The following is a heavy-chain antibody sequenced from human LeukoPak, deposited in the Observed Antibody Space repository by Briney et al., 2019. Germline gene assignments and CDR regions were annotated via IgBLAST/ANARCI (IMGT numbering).Heavy chain of an antibody. CDR2: ISYDGSNK. CDR1: GFTFSSYG. Sequence: PGGSLRLSCAVSGFTFSSYGMHWVRQAPGKGLEWVAVISYDGSNKYYADSVKGRFTISRDNSKNTLYLQMNSLRAEDTAVYYCAKDRGGIAAAGDNWFDPWGQGTLVTVSS. D-gene: IGHD6-13*01. CDR3: AKDRGGIAAAGDNWFDP. V-gene: IGHV3-30*18. J-gene: IGHJ5*02.